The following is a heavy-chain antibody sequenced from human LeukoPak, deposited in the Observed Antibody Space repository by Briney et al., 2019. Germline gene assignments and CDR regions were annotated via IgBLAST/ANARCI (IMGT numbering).Heavy chain of an antibody. Sequence: GGSLRLSCAASGFTFSNHAMSWVRQAQGKGLVWVAAISGSGGSTHYADSVKGRFTISRDNSKNALCLQVNSLRADDTAVYYCARHKENYGDSCLDDDWGQGTLVTVSS. D-gene: IGHD4-17*01. V-gene: IGHV3-23*01. CDR1: GFTFSNHA. CDR3: ARHKENYGDSCLDDD. J-gene: IGHJ4*02. CDR2: ISGSGGST.